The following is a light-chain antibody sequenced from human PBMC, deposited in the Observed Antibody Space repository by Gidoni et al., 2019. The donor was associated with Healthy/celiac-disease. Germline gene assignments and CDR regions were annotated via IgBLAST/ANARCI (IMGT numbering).Light chain of an antibody. CDR1: QSVSSSY. CDR3: QQYGSSLLT. J-gene: IGKJ4*01. CDR2: GAS. V-gene: IGKV3-20*01. Sequence: IVLTQSPGTLSLSPGERATLSCRASQSVSSSYLAWYQQKPGQAARLLIYGASSRATGIPDRFSGSGSGTDFTLTISRLEPEDFAVYYCQQYGSSLLTFGGGTKVEIK.